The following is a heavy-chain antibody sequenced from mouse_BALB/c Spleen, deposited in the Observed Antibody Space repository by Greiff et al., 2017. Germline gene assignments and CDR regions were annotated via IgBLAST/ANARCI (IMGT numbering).Heavy chain of an antibody. D-gene: IGHD1-1*01. V-gene: IGHV2-9*02. J-gene: IGHJ2*01. CDR1: GFSLTSYG. Sequence: VQLKESGPGLVAPSQSLSITCTVSGFSLTSYGVHWVRQPPGKGLEWLGVIWAGGSTNYNSALMSRLSISKDNSKSQVFLKMNSLQTDDTAMYYCARDVDYYGKGYFDYWGQGTTLTVSS. CDR2: IWAGGST. CDR3: ARDVDYYGKGYFDY.